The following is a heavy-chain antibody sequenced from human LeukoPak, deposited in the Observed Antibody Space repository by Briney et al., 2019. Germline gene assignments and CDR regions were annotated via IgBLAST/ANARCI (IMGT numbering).Heavy chain of an antibody. V-gene: IGHV3-74*01. CDR2: INSDGSST. CDR3: ARGEVVPAADY. Sequence: GGSLRLSCAASGFTFSSYWMHWVRQAPGKGLVWVSRINSDGSSTSYADSVKGRFTISRDNAKNTLYLQMNSLRAEDTAVYYCARGEVVPAADYWGQGTLVTVSS. D-gene: IGHD2-2*01. CDR1: GFTFSSYW. J-gene: IGHJ4*02.